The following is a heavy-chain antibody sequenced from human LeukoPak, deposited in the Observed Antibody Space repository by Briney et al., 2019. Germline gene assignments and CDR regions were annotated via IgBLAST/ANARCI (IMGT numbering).Heavy chain of an antibody. CDR2: IYYSGTT. J-gene: IGHJ4*02. D-gene: IGHD3-22*01. CDR1: GGSITSNTNY. Sequence: SETLSLTCTVSGGSITSNTNYWGWIRQPPGKGLEWIGNIYYSGTTYYNPSLKSRVTISVDTSKNQFSLKLSSVTAADTAVYYCASVPSRRYYYDSSADYWGQGTLVTVSS. V-gene: IGHV4-39*07. CDR3: ASVPSRRYYYDSSADY.